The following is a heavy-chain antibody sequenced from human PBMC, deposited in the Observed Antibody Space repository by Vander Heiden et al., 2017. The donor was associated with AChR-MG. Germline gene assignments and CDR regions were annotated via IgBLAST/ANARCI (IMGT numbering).Heavy chain of an antibody. J-gene: IGHJ4*02. CDR3: AKAKYSSDYFFDY. CDR2: ISASGGST. Sequence: EVQVSESGGGLVQPGGSLRLSCAVSGFTFSSYAMNWLRKAPGKGMEWGSGISASGGSTYYADSVKSRLTISRDNSKKTLYLQMNSLRAEDTAIYYCAKAKYSSDYFFDYWGQGTLVTVSS. CDR1: GFTFSSYA. V-gene: IGHV3-23*01. D-gene: IGHD6-19*01.